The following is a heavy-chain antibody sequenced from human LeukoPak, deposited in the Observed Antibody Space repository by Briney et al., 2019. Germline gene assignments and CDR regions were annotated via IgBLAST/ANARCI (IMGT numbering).Heavy chain of an antibody. Sequence: GAAVKVSCKASGYTFTSYYMHWVRQAPGQGLEWMGLINPSGGSTSYAQKFQGRISMSRDMSTSTIYMELSSLRSEDMAVYYCARGGAHIKLMVFAENWFDSWGQGTLVTVSS. J-gene: IGHJ5*01. CDR3: ARGGAHIKLMVFAENWFDS. D-gene: IGHD2-8*01. CDR1: GYTFTSYY. CDR2: INPSGGST. V-gene: IGHV1-46*01.